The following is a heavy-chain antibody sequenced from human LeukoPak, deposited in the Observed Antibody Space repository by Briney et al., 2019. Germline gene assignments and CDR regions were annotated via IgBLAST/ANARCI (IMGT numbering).Heavy chain of an antibody. V-gene: IGHV3-33*01. CDR3: ARDSGHYDILYYFDY. J-gene: IGHJ4*02. D-gene: IGHD3-9*01. CDR2: IWYDGSNK. CDR1: GFTFSSYG. Sequence: GGSLRLSCAASGFTFSSYGMHWVRQAPGKGLEWVAVIWYDGSNKYYADSVKGRFTISRDNSKNTLCLQMNSLRAEDTAVYYCARDSGHYDILYYFDYWGQGTLVTVSS.